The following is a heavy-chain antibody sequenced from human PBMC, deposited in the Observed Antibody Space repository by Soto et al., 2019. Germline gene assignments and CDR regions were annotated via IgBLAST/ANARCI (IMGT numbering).Heavy chain of an antibody. D-gene: IGHD6-13*01. CDR2: IIPIFGTA. CDR3: ARSNSSSWYGDYYYYGLDV. J-gene: IGHJ6*02. CDR1: GGTFSSYA. Sequence: SVKVSCKASGGTFSSYAISWVRQAPGQGLEWMGGIIPIFGTANYAQKFQGRVTITADESTSTAYMELSSLRSEDTAVYYCARSNSSSWYGDYYYYGLDVGGQGTTVTVS. V-gene: IGHV1-69*13.